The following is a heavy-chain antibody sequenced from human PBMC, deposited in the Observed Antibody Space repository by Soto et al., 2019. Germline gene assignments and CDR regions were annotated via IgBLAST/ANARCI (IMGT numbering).Heavy chain of an antibody. D-gene: IGHD6-6*01. CDR2: ISGSGGSA. J-gene: IGHJ6*03. Sequence: EVQLLESGGGLVQPGGSLRLSCAASGFSFSSYAMSWVRQAPGKGLEWVSAISGSGGSAYYADSVKGRFTFSRDNSKDTLYLQMNSLRDEDTAVYYCAKQGAAQGYVDVWGKGTTVTVSS. V-gene: IGHV3-23*01. CDR1: GFSFSSYA. CDR3: AKQGAAQGYVDV.